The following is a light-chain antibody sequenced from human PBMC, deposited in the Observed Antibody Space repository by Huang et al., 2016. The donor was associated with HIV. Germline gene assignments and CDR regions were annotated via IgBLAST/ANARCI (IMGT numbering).Light chain of an antibody. V-gene: IGKV6-21*01. CDR3: QQSSSLRHT. Sequence: EIVLTQSPDFQSVTPKEKVTITCRASQSIGSTLHWYQQKPDQSPRLLIKYASQPFAGFPSRFSGSGSGTDFTLTIESLEAEDAGTYYCQQSSSLRHTFGQGTKVEI. CDR1: QSIGST. CDR2: YAS. J-gene: IGKJ2*01.